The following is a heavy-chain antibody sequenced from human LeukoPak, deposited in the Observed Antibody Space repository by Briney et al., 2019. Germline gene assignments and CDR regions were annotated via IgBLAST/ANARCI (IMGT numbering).Heavy chain of an antibody. V-gene: IGHV1-8*01. Sequence: ASVKVSCKASGYTFTSYDINWVRQATGQGLEWMGWMNPNSGNTGYAQKFQGRVTMTRNTSISTAYMELSSLRSEDTAVYYCARTPFDWNARHYYGMDVWGQGTTVTVSS. D-gene: IGHD1-1*01. CDR1: GYTFTSYD. CDR2: MNPNSGNT. J-gene: IGHJ6*02. CDR3: ARTPFDWNARHYYGMDV.